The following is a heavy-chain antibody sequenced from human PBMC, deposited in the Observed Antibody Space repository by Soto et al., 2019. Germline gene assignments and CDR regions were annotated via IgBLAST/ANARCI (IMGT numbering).Heavy chain of an antibody. CDR1: GGSISSSNYY. J-gene: IGHJ6*02. V-gene: IGHV4-39*01. CDR3: VILPGFCSGTSCYCYYVIDV. D-gene: IGHD2-2*01. CDR2: INYSGNT. Sequence: SETRSLTCTVSGGSISSSNYYWGWIRQSPGKGLEWIGSINYSGNTYYNQSLTGRVTISVDTSQSKFSMKLTSMTAADTGGYYCVILPGFCSGTSCYCYYVIDVWGQGTTVTVSS.